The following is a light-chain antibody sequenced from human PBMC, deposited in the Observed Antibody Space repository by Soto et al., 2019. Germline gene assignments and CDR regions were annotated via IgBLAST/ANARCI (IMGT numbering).Light chain of an antibody. V-gene: IGLV1-44*01. Sequence: QSVLTQPPSASGTPGQRVTISCSGRSSNIGRNTVNWYQQLPGTAPKLLIHSNNQRPSGVPDRFSGSKSGTSASLAISGLQSEDEAHYYCAAWDDSLNGHVVFGGGTKLTVL. CDR2: SNN. CDR3: AAWDDSLNGHVV. CDR1: SSNIGRNT. J-gene: IGLJ2*01.